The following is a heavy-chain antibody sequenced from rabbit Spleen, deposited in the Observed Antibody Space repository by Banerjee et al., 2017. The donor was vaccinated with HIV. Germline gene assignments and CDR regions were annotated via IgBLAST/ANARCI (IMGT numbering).Heavy chain of an antibody. CDR3: ARYPGSANGAGSYAYIDGDFDL. J-gene: IGHJ4*01. V-gene: IGHV1S45*01. CDR2: IYADSSGST. D-gene: IGHD4-2*01. CDR1: GFSFSSSYW. Sequence: QEQLEESGGDLVKPEGSLTLTCTASGFSFSSSYWICWVRQAPGKGLEWIACIYADSSGSTYYASGAKGRVTIAKTASATVTLQMTSLTAADTATYFCARYPGSANGAGSYAYIDGDFDLWGPCTLVTVS.